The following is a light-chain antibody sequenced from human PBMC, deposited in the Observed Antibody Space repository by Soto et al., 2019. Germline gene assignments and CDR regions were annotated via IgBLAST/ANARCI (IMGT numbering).Light chain of an antibody. CDR1: SGSIASNY. CDR2: EDN. J-gene: IGLJ3*02. V-gene: IGLV6-57*01. Sequence: NFMLTQPHSVSESPGKTVIISCTRRSGSIASNYVQWYQQRPGSSPTTVIYEDNQRPSGVPDRFSGSIDSSSNSASRTISGLETEDEADYFCQSYDATNQVFGGGTKLTVL. CDR3: QSYDATNQV.